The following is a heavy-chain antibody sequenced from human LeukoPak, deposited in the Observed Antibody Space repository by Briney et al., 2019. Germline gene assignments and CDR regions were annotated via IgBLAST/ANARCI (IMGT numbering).Heavy chain of an antibody. CDR3: ARSGIAFAGVTSFGH. Sequence: GGSLRLSCEVSGFTFSTYWMNWVRQAPGEGLEWVATIKQDGSEKYYVGSVKGRFTISRDNAKNSLYLQMNSLRAEDTAVYYCARSGIAFAGVTSFGHWGQGTPVTVSS. D-gene: IGHD3-16*01. J-gene: IGHJ4*02. CDR1: GFTFSTYW. CDR2: IKQDGSEK. V-gene: IGHV3-7*01.